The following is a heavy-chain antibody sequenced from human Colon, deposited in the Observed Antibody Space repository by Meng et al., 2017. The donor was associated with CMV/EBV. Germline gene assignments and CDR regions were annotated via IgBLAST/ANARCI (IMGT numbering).Heavy chain of an antibody. CDR2: ISTYNGNT. J-gene: IGHJ5*02. CDR3: ARGDYDYHT. D-gene: IGHD3-3*01. V-gene: IGHV1-18*01. Sequence: ASVKVSCKASGYTFTRYGISWVRQAPGQGLEWLGWISTYNGNTKYAQKLQGRVTMTTDTSTTTAYMELRGLRSDDTAVYYCARGDYDYHTWGQGTLVTVSS. CDR1: GYTFTRYG.